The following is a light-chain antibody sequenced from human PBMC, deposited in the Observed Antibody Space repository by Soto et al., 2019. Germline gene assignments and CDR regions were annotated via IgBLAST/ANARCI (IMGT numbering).Light chain of an antibody. V-gene: IGKV3D-15*01. CDR2: GAS. CDR1: QRISSN. J-gene: IGKJ4*01. Sequence: EIVLTQSPASLSVSPGERATLSCRASQRISSNLAWYQQKPGQAPRLLIYGASTRATGIPARFSGSGSETEFTLTISSLQSEDFASYHCQQTYSDISFGGGTKV. CDR3: QQTYSDIS.